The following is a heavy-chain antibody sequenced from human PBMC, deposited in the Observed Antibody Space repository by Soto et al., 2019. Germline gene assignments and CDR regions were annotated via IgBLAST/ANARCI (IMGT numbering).Heavy chain of an antibody. D-gene: IGHD1-1*01. J-gene: IGHJ4*02. CDR2: IDESGGGI. CDR1: GFSFANSA. V-gene: IGHV3-23*01. CDR3: PTRDKIMEY. Sequence: EVQLLESGGGLVQPGGSLRLSCAASGFSFANSAMSWVRQAPGKGLEWVSRIDESGGGIYFAASVKGRFTISRDNSKNTLYLQMNSLRAEDTPVYYCPTRDKIMEYWGQATLVTVSS.